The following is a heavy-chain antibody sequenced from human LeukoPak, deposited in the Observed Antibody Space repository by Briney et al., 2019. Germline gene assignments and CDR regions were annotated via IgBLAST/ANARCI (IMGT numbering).Heavy chain of an antibody. CDR2: IIPIFGTA. V-gene: IGHV1-69*01. J-gene: IGHJ5*02. CDR3: ARESVVPAAESYNWFDP. D-gene: IGHD2-2*01. CDR1: GGTFSSYA. Sequence: ASVKVSCKASGGTFSSYAISWVRQAPGQGLEWMGGIIPIFGTANYAQKFQGSVTITADESTSTAYMELSSLRSEDTAVYYCARESVVPAAESYNWFDPWGQGTLVTVSS.